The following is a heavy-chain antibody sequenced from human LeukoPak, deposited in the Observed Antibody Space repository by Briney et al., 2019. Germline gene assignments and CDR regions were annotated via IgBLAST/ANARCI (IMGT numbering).Heavy chain of an antibody. J-gene: IGHJ4*02. CDR1: GFTFSNHA. Sequence: GRSLRLSCAASGFTFSNHAIHWVRQAPGQGLEWVAVISYDGDNKYYADSVKGRFTISRDNSKNTLYLQMNSLRAEDTAVYYCARDQMTTHSDYWGQGTLVTVSS. CDR3: ARDQMTTHSDY. D-gene: IGHD4-11*01. CDR2: ISYDGDNK. V-gene: IGHV3-30*04.